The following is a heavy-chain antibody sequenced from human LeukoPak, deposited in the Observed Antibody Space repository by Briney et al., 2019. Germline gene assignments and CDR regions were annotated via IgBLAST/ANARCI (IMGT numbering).Heavy chain of an antibody. Sequence: PGGSLRLSCAASGFTFSSYAMHWVRQAPGKGLEWVAFIRYDGNNKYYADSVKGRFTISRDNSKNTLYLQMNSLRAEDTALYYCAKTGGIAAAHWGQGTLVTVSS. V-gene: IGHV3-30*02. D-gene: IGHD6-13*01. CDR1: GFTFSSYA. CDR3: AKTGGIAAAH. J-gene: IGHJ4*02. CDR2: IRYDGNNK.